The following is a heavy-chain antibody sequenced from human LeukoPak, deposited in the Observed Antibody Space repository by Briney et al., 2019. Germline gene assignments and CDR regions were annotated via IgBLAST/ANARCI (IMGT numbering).Heavy chain of an antibody. Sequence: ASVKVSCKASGYTFTSYYMHWVRQAPGQGLEWMGIIKPSGGSTSYAQKFQGRVTMTRDTSTSTVYMELSSLRSEDTAVYYCARTPRSYYYDSSDSGWFDPWGQGTLVTVSS. D-gene: IGHD3-22*01. J-gene: IGHJ5*02. CDR1: GYTFTSYY. V-gene: IGHV1-46*01. CDR2: IKPSGGST. CDR3: ARTPRSYYYDSSDSGWFDP.